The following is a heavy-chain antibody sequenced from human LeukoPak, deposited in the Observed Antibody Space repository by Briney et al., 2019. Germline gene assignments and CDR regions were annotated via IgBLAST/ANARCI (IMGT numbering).Heavy chain of an antibody. Sequence: SEALSLTCTVSGGSISSGSYYWSWIRQPAGKGLEWIGRIYTSGSTNYNPSLKSRVTISVDTSKNQFSLKLSSVTAADTAVYYCARGDSSGYYRYFDYWGQGTLVTVSS. D-gene: IGHD3-22*01. CDR2: IYTSGST. J-gene: IGHJ4*02. CDR1: GGSISSGSYY. CDR3: ARGDSSGYYRYFDY. V-gene: IGHV4-61*02.